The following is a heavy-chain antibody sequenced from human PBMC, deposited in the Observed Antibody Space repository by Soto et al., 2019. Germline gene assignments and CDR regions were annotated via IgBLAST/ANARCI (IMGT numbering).Heavy chain of an antibody. D-gene: IGHD3-16*01. V-gene: IGHV5-51*01. CDR3: AKHVDNWGAPYFLDS. CDR1: GYGFSSSW. J-gene: IGHJ4*02. Sequence: PGESLKISCKASGYGFSSSWIAWVRLSTGKGLEWMGIIYPGDSETRYNPSFRGQVTLSADTSTNTAFLTWRRLKASDSDIYYCAKHVDNWGAPYFLDSWGQGTQVTVSS. CDR2: IYPGDSET.